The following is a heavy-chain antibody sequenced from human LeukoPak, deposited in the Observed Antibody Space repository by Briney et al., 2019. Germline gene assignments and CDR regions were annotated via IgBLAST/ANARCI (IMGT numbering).Heavy chain of an antibody. CDR2: INHSGST. D-gene: IGHD3-22*01. CDR3: ARCMGDRAHYYDSSGCYFDY. Sequence: SETLSLTCAVYGGSFSGYYWSWLRQPPGKGLEWIGEINHSGSTNYNPSLKSRVTISVDTSKNQFSLKLSSVTAADTAVYYCARCMGDRAHYYDSSGCYFDYWGQGTLVTVSS. CDR1: GGSFSGYY. V-gene: IGHV4-34*01. J-gene: IGHJ4*02.